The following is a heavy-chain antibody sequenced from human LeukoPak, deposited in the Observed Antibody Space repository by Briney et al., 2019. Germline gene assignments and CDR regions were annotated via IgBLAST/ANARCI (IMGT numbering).Heavy chain of an antibody. Sequence: GSLRLSCAASGFTVSSNYMSWVRQAPGKGLEWVSAISGSGGSTYYADSVKGRFTISRDNSKNTLYLQMNSLRAEDTAVYYCAKARGYYGSGSYYLDYWGQGTLVTVSS. CDR3: AKARGYYGSGSYYLDY. J-gene: IGHJ4*02. V-gene: IGHV3-23*01. CDR2: ISGSGGST. D-gene: IGHD3-10*01. CDR1: GFTVSSNY.